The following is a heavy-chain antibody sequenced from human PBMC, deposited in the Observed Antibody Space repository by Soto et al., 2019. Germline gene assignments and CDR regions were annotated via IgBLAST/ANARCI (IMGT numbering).Heavy chain of an antibody. D-gene: IGHD2-2*01. V-gene: IGHV3-48*01. J-gene: IGHJ4*02. CDR3: ARAYCSSTSCYRGDYYFDY. CDR1: GFTFSSYS. Sequence: VQLVESGGGLVQPGGSLRLSCAASGFTFSSYSMNWVRQAPGKGLEWVSYISSSSTIYYADSVKGRFTISRDNAKNSLYLQMNSLRAEDTAVYYCARAYCSSTSCYRGDYYFDYWGQGTLVTVSS. CDR2: ISSSSTI.